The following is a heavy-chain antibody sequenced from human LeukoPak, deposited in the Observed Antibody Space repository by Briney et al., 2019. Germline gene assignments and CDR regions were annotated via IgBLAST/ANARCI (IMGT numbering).Heavy chain of an antibody. D-gene: IGHD3-10*01. Sequence: SETLSLTCTVSGGSISSGDYYWSWIRQPPGKGLEWIGYIYYSGSTYYNPSLKSRVTISVDTSKNQFSLKLTSVTAADTAVYYCVREGSYRRGNWFDPWGQGTLVTVSS. CDR1: GGSISSGDYY. J-gene: IGHJ5*02. CDR3: VREGSYRRGNWFDP. V-gene: IGHV4-30-4*08. CDR2: IYYSGST.